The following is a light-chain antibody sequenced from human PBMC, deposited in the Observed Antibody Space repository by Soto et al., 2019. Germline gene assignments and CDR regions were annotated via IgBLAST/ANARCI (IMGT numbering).Light chain of an antibody. Sequence: EIVMTQSPATLSVSPGERATLSCRASQSVSSNLAWYQQKPGQAPRLLIYGASTRATGIPATFSGSGSGTKFTLTISSLQSEDFAVYYCQQYNNWPYTFGQGTKLEIK. J-gene: IGKJ2*01. V-gene: IGKV3-15*01. CDR1: QSVSSN. CDR3: QQYNNWPYT. CDR2: GAS.